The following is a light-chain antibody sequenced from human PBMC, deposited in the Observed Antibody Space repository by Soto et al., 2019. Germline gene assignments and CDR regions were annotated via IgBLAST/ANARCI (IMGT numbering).Light chain of an antibody. J-gene: IGKJ5*01. CDR1: ETINKY. CDR2: TAS. Sequence: DIQMTQSPSSLSASIGDRVTITCRASETINKYLNWYQQKPGKPPKLLIYTASTLPSGVPSRFSGSGSGTDFTLTISSLQPEDFATYYCQHADSFPLITFGQGTRLEIK. CDR3: QHADSFPLIT. V-gene: IGKV1-39*01.